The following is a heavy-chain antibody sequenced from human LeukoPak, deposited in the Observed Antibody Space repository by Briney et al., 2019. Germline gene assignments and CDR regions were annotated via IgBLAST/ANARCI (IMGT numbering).Heavy chain of an antibody. V-gene: IGHV3-66*01. CDR2: IISGGNT. CDR1: GFTVSSNS. CDR3: ARDRPCDF. Sequence: GGSLRLSCAASGFTVSSNSMSWVRQAPGKGLEWVSVIISGGNTYHADSVKGRFTISRDNSKKTLYLQMNSLRAEDTAVYYCARDRPCDFRGQGTLVTVSS. J-gene: IGHJ4*02.